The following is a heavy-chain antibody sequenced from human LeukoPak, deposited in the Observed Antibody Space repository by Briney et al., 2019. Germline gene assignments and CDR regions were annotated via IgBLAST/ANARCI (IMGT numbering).Heavy chain of an antibody. Sequence: ASVKVSCKASGGTFSSYAISWVRQAPGQGLEWMGRIIPILGIANYAQKFQGRVTITADKSTSTTYMELSSLRSEDTAVYYCARELAIAVAGFDYWGQGTLVTVSS. CDR1: GGTFSSYA. CDR2: IIPILGIA. V-gene: IGHV1-69*04. CDR3: ARELAIAVAGFDY. D-gene: IGHD6-19*01. J-gene: IGHJ4*02.